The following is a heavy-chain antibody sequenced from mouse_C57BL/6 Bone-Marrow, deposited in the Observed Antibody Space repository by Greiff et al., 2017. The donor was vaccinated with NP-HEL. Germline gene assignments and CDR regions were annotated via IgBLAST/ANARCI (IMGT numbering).Heavy chain of an antibody. J-gene: IGHJ3*01. CDR2: IDPETGGT. CDR1: GYTFTDYE. Sequence: VQLVESGAELVRPGASVTLSCKASGYTFTDYEMHWVKQTPVHGLEWIGAIDPETGGTAYNQKFKGKAILTADKSSSTAYMELRSLTSEDSAVYYCTRYLYYYGSSYGFAYWGQGTLVTVSA. V-gene: IGHV1-15*01. D-gene: IGHD1-1*01. CDR3: TRYLYYYGSSYGFAY.